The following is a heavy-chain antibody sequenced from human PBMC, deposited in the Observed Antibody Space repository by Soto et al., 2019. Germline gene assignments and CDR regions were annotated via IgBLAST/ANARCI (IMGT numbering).Heavy chain of an antibody. CDR3: SRQASDFWSGKPQYYMDV. J-gene: IGHJ6*03. CDR2: IRRTGNNYAT. V-gene: IGHV3-73*01. CDR1: GFTFSGSA. D-gene: IGHD3-3*01. Sequence: EVQLVESGGGLVQPGGSLKLSCAASGFTFSGSAMHWVRQASGKGPEWVGRIRRTGNNYATAYGASLKGRFTISRDDSKNTAYLQMNSLNTEDTAVYYCSRQASDFWSGKPQYYMDVWGKGTTVTVSS.